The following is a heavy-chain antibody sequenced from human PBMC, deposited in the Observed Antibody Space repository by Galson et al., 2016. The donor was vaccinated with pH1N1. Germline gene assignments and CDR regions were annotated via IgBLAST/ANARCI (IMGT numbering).Heavy chain of an antibody. V-gene: IGHV3-74*01. CDR1: GFTFSGHW. J-gene: IGHJ6*02. CDR2: INEVGTST. D-gene: IGHD2-21*02. Sequence: SLRLSCAASGFTFSGHWMHWVRQLPGKGLEWVARINEVGTSTSYADSVKGRFTISRDNSKNTLYLQMDHLRVDDTAVYFCAKMMATGIGPWGEHNWYLDLWGQGTTVTVSS. CDR3: AKMMATGIGPWGEHNWYLDL.